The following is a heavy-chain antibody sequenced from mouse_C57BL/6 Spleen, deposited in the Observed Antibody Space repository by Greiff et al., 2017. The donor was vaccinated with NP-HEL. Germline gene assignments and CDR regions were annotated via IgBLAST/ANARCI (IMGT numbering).Heavy chain of an antibody. CDR2: INYDGSST. J-gene: IGHJ2*01. CDR1: GFTFSDYY. V-gene: IGHV5-16*01. CDR3: AREGYSLDY. Sequence: EVKLVESEGGLVQPGSSMKLSCTASGFTFSDYYMAWVRQVPEKGLEWVANINYDGSSTYYLDSLKSRFIISRDNAKNILYLQMSSLKSEDTATYYCAREGYSLDYWGQGTTLTVSS. D-gene: IGHD2-12*01.